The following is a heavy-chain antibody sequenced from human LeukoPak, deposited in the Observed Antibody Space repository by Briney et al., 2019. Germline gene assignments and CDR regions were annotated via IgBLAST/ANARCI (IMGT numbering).Heavy chain of an antibody. D-gene: IGHD1-26*01. CDR2: IFPGDSDT. J-gene: IGHJ4*02. V-gene: IGHV5-51*01. Sequence: GESLKISCTGSGYSFTNYWIAWVRQMPGKGLEWMGIIFPGDSDTRYSPSFQGQVTISADNSISTAYLRWSSLRASDTATYYCARQSGGFVYWGQGTLVIVSS. CDR1: GYSFTNYW. CDR3: ARQSGGFVY.